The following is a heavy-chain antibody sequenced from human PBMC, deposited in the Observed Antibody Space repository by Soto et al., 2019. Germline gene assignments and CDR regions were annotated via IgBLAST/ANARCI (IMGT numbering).Heavy chain of an antibody. J-gene: IGHJ1*01. D-gene: IGHD3-22*01. CDR2: ISGTGGGT. CDR3: ARHPPPGYYYDSSGYYGYFQH. Sequence: GGSLRLSCAASGFTFWTYAMSWVRQAPGKGLEWVSVISGTGGGTSYADSVKGRFTISRDNSKNTLYLQMNSLGVEDTAVYYCARHPPPGYYYDSSGYYGYFQHWRQGTPVTVSS. V-gene: IGHV3-23*01. CDR1: GFTFWTYA.